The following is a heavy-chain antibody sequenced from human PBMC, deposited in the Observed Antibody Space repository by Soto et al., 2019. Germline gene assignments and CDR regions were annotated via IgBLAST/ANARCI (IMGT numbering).Heavy chain of an antibody. D-gene: IGHD3-10*01. V-gene: IGHV1-69*13. CDR2: IIPIFGTA. CDR1: GGTFSSYA. J-gene: IGHJ4*02. Sequence: ASVKVSCKASGGTFSSYAISWVRQAPGQGLEWMGGIIPIFGTANYAQKFQGRVTITADESTSTAYMELSSLRSEDTAVYYCAIVVWGVLYFFDYWGQGTLVTVSS. CDR3: AIVVWGVLYFFDY.